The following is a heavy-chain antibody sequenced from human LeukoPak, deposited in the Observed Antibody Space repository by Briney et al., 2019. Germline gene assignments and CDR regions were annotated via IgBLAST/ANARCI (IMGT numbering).Heavy chain of an antibody. J-gene: IGHJ4*02. Sequence: PGGSLRLSCAASGFTFSSHWMHWVRQAPGKGLVWVSRIHIDGRTTSYADPVKGRFTISRDNAKNTLYLQMNSLRAEDTAVYYCAREHSTIDYWGQGTLVTVSS. CDR2: IHIDGRTT. V-gene: IGHV3-74*01. D-gene: IGHD5/OR15-5a*01. CDR1: GFTFSSHW. CDR3: AREHSTIDY.